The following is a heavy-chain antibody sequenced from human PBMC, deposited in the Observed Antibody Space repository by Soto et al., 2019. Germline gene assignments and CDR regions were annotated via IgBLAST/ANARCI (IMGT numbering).Heavy chain of an antibody. J-gene: IGHJ4*02. D-gene: IGHD3-22*01. CDR3: AREWGYDSNYYYYTY. V-gene: IGHV1-69*01. CDR2: IIPIFGTA. Sequence: QVQLVQSGAEVRKPGSSVKVSCKASGGTFSRHAISWVRQAPGQGLEWMGGIIPIFGTANHAQKFQGSVTIIADESTSTVYMELSSLRSEDTAMYYCAREWGYDSNYYYYTYWDQGTLVIVST. CDR1: GGTFSRHA.